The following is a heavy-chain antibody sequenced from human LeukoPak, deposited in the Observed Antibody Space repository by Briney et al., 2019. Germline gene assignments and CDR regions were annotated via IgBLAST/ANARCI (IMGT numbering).Heavy chain of an antibody. CDR2: IYYSGST. D-gene: IGHD4-17*01. Sequence: SETLSLTCAVSGGSISSTSYYWAWIRQPPGKGLEWIGYIYYSGSTNYNPSLKSRVTISVDTSKNQFSLKLSSVTAADTAVYYCARALDYGDYFDYWGQGTLVTVSS. CDR1: GGSISSTSYY. CDR3: ARALDYGDYFDY. V-gene: IGHV4-61*05. J-gene: IGHJ4*02.